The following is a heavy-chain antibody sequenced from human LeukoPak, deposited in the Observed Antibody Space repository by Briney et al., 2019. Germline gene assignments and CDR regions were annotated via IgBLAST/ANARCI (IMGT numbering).Heavy chain of an antibody. Sequence: GASVKVSCKVSGGTFNSYAINWVRRAPGRGLEWMGGIIPILTAKTNAQEFQGRVILSADESTTTAYMELSSLRSDDTAVYYCWVGGLGFSETSFDYWGQGTLVTVSS. CDR2: IIPILTAK. CDR1: GGTFNSYA. CDR3: WVGGLGFSETSFDY. V-gene: IGHV1-69*13. J-gene: IGHJ4*02. D-gene: IGHD3-16*01.